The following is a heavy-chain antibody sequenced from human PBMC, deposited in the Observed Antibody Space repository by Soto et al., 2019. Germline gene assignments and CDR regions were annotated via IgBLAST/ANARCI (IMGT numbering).Heavy chain of an antibody. V-gene: IGHV4-59*01. J-gene: IGHJ4*02. CDR1: GGSIISGY. D-gene: IGHD2-15*01. CDR2: ISHSGNT. CDR3: AGLRGYAGSPIDY. Sequence: SETLSLTCTVSGGSIISGYWSWIRQPPGKGLEWIGYISHSGNTNYNPSVKSRVTLSVDTPKNQFSLRLSSVTTADTAVYYCAGLRGYAGSPIDYWGQGTLVTV.